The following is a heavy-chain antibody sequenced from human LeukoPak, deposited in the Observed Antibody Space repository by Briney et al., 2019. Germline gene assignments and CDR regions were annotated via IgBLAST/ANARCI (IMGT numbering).Heavy chain of an antibody. J-gene: IGHJ4*02. CDR2: IYWDDDK. Sequence: ESGPTLVKPTQTLTLTCTFSGFSLSTSGVGVGWIRQPPGKALEWLALIYWDDDKRYSPSLKSRLTITKDTSKNQVVLTITNMDPVDTATYYCARATTRLYYFDYWGQGTLVTVSS. CDR3: ARATTRLYYFDY. CDR1: GFSLSTSGVG. V-gene: IGHV2-5*02. D-gene: IGHD4-17*01.